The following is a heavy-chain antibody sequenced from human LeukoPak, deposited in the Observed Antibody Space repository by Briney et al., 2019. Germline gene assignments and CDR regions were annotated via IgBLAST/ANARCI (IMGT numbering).Heavy chain of an antibody. J-gene: IGHJ4*02. Sequence: GRSLRLSCAGSGINFRSYGMHWVRQAPGKGLEWVAVISHDGSNKHYADSVKGRFTISRDNSKSTLYLQMNGLRAEDTAVYYCAREARGYNYGYDELDYWGQGTLVTVSS. CDR3: AREARGYNYGYDELDY. CDR1: GINFRSYG. D-gene: IGHD5-18*01. V-gene: IGHV3-30*03. CDR2: ISHDGSNK.